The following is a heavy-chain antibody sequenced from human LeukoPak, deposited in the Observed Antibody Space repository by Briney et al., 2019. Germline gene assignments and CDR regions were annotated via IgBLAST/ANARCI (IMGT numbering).Heavy chain of an antibody. CDR2: ISSSSSTI. V-gene: IGHV3-48*01. J-gene: IGHJ4*02. CDR1: GFTFSSYS. CDR3: ARGPAHCGGDCYPNFFDY. D-gene: IGHD2-21*01. Sequence: GGSLRLSCAASGFTFSSYSMNWVRQAPGKGLEWVSYISSSSSTIYYADSVKGRFTISRDNAKSSLYLQMNSLRAEDTAVYYCARGPAHCGGDCYPNFFDYWGQGTLVTVSS.